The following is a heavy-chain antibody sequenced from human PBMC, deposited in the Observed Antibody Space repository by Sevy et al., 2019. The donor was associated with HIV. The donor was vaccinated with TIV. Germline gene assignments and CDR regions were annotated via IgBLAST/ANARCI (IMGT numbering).Heavy chain of an antibody. CDR1: GFNFCSYA. J-gene: IGHJ4*02. V-gene: IGHV3-23*01. D-gene: IGHD3-10*01. Sequence: GLLKPSFFTSGFNFCSYAMSWVRQTPGKGLEWVSAIGGSADYTYYGGSVKGRFTISRDNSKNTLYLQMNGLRAEDTAVYYCAKEVSEHSYSDYWGQGTLVTVSS. CDR2: IGGSADYT. CDR3: AKEVSEHSYSDY.